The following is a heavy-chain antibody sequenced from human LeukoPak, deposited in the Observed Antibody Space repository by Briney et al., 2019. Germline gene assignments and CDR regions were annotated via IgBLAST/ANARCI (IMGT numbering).Heavy chain of an antibody. D-gene: IGHD3-10*01. CDR3: ATSITMVRGVIISGDWFDP. V-gene: IGHV1-18*01. J-gene: IGHJ5*02. CDR2: ISAYNGNT. Sequence: GASVKVSCKASGYTFTSYGISWVRQAPGQGLEWMGWISAYNGNTNYAQKLQGRVTMTTDTSTSTAYMELRSLRSDDTALYYCATSITMVRGVIISGDWFDPWGQGTLVTVSS. CDR1: GYTFTSYG.